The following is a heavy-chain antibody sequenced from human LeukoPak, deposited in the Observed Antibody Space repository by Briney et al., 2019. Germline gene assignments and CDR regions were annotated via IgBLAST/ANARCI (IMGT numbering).Heavy chain of an antibody. CDR3: ARDRCSGGSCYSRSPWFDP. V-gene: IGHV3-21*01. CDR2: ISSSSSYI. D-gene: IGHD2-15*01. CDR1: GFTFSSYS. Sequence: PGGSLRLSCAASGFTFSSYSMNWVRQAPGKGLEWVSSISSSSSYIYYADSVKGRFTISRDNAKNSLYLQMNSLRAEDTAVYYCARDRCSGGSCYSRSPWFDPWGQGTLVTVSS. J-gene: IGHJ5*02.